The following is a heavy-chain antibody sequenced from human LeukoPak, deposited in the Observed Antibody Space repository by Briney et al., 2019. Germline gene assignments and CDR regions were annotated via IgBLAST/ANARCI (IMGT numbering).Heavy chain of an antibody. CDR3: ARERPGDFKNWFDP. CDR2: ISISSSTI. D-gene: IGHD3-3*01. V-gene: IGHV3-48*01. J-gene: IGHJ5*02. Sequence: GGALRLSCAASVFTFSIYGMSGVRQARGKGGEWVSYISISSSTIYYADSVKGRFTISRDNAKNSLYLQMNSLRAEDTAVYSCARERPGDFKNWFDPWGQGTLVTVSS. CDR1: VFTFSIYG.